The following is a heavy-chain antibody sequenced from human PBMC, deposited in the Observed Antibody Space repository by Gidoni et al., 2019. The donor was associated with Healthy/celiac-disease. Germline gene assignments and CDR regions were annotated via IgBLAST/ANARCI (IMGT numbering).Heavy chain of an antibody. J-gene: IGHJ4*02. Sequence: QVQLVESGGGVVQPGRSLRLSCAASGFTFSSYGMHWVRQAPGKGLEWVAVIWYDGSNKYYADSVKGRFTISRDNSKNTLYLQMNSLRAEDTAVYYCARDLNDYVWGSYPESFDYWGQGTLVTVSS. D-gene: IGHD3-16*01. CDR2: IWYDGSNK. CDR1: GFTFSSYG. V-gene: IGHV3-33*01. CDR3: ARDLNDYVWGSYPESFDY.